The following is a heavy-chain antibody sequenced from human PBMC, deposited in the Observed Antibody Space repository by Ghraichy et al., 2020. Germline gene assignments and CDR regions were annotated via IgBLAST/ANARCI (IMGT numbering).Heavy chain of an antibody. CDR2: IDYSGST. D-gene: IGHD2-21*01. V-gene: IGHV4-59*01. CDR3: ARGHAYSGSRDS. Sequence: TLSLNCTISGGSMRNYYWNWIRQPPGKGLEWIGHIDYSGSTLYSLSLRSRVTISLDTSQSHFSLKVTAVTAADTAVYYCARGHAYSGSRDSWGRGTLVTVSS. CDR1: GGSMRNYY. J-gene: IGHJ5*02.